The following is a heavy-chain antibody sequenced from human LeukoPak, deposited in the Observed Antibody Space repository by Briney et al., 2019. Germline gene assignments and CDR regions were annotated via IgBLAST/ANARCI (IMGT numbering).Heavy chain of an antibody. Sequence: PGGSLRLSRAASGFTFSSYAMSWVRQAPGKGLEWVSAISGSGGSTYYADSVKGRFTISRDNSKNTLYLQMNSLRAEDTAVYYCAKDKCGGGDCYYFDYWGQGTLVTVS. CDR3: AKDKCGGGDCYYFDY. D-gene: IGHD2-21*02. J-gene: IGHJ4*02. CDR2: ISGSGGST. CDR1: GFTFSSYA. V-gene: IGHV3-23*01.